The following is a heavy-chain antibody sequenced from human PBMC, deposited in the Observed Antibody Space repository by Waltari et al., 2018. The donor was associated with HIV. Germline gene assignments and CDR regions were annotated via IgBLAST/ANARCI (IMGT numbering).Heavy chain of an antibody. Sequence: QVQLVESGGGVVQPGGSLRLSCAASGFTFSSYGMHWVRQAPGKGLEWVACIRYDGSNKYYADSVKGRFTISRDNSKNTLYLQMNSLRAEDTAVYYCATNYYDSSGPEYWGQGTLVTVSS. J-gene: IGHJ4*02. CDR1: GFTFSSYG. CDR2: IRYDGSNK. V-gene: IGHV3-30*02. CDR3: ATNYYDSSGPEY. D-gene: IGHD3-22*01.